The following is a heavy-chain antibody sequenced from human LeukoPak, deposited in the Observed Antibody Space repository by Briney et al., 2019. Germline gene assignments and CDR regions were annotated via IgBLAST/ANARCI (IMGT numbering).Heavy chain of an antibody. D-gene: IGHD2-15*01. J-gene: IGHJ4*02. CDR3: ARSRLGYCSGGACYASDY. CDR1: GYNFPGYY. Sequence: ASVKVSCKVSGYNFPGYYMHWVRQAPGQGLEWMGWINPTSGGTSYAQNFQGRVTVTRDTSISTAYMELSSLRSDDTAVYYCARSRLGYCSGGACYASDYWGQGTLVTVSS. CDR2: INPTSGGT. V-gene: IGHV1-2*02.